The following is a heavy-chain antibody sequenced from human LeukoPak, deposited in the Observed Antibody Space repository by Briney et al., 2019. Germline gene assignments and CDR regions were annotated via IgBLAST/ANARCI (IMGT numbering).Heavy chain of an antibody. CDR1: GFTFSSYA. CDR3: AKDRYDSSGYDY. Sequence: GGSLRLSCAASGFTFSSYAMNWVRQAPGKGLEWVSTIRGSGGSTYYTDSVKGRFTISRDNSKNTLYLQMNSLRAEDTAVYYCAKDRYDSSGYDYWGQGTLVTVSS. D-gene: IGHD3-22*01. CDR2: IRGSGGST. V-gene: IGHV3-23*01. J-gene: IGHJ4*02.